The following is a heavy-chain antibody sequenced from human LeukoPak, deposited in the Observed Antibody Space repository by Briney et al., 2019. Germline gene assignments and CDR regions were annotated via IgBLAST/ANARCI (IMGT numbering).Heavy chain of an antibody. CDR3: ARSYSSGWYADY. CDR2: ISAYNGNT. Sequence: SVKVSCKASGGTFSSYAISWVRQAPGQGLEWMGWISAYNGNTNYAQKLQGRVTMTTDTSKSTAYMELRSLRSDDTAVYYCARSYSSGWYADYWGQGTLVTVSS. CDR1: GGTFSSYA. J-gene: IGHJ4*02. V-gene: IGHV1-18*04. D-gene: IGHD6-19*01.